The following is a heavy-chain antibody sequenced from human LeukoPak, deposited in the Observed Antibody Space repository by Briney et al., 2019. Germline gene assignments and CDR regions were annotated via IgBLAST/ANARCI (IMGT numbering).Heavy chain of an antibody. J-gene: IGHJ4*02. CDR2: IIPILGIA. Sequence: SVKVSCKASGGTFSSYAISWVRQAPGQGLEWMGRIIPILGIANYAQKFRGRVTITADKSTSTAYMELSSLRSEDTAVYYCARRTDFWSGYYDYWGQGTLVTVSS. CDR1: GGTFSSYA. V-gene: IGHV1-69*04. CDR3: ARRTDFWSGYYDY. D-gene: IGHD3-3*01.